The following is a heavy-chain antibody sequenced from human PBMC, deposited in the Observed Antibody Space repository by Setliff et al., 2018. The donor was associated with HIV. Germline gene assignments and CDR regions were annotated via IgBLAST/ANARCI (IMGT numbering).Heavy chain of an antibody. CDR1: GGSVDSRDYY. CDR3: ARPTTGLGGGAAFDI. Sequence: SETLSLTCAVSGGSVDSRDYYWGWIRQPPGKGLEWIGNILYGGTTYYTPSLKSRVSISVDTSRNQFFLRLNSVTAADTAVYYCARPTTGLGGGAAFDIWGQGTMVTVSS. V-gene: IGHV4-39*01. CDR2: ILYGGTT. D-gene: IGHD2-8*01. J-gene: IGHJ3*02.